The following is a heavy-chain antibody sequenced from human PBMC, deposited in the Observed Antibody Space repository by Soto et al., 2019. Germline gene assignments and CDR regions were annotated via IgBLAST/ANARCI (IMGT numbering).Heavy chain of an antibody. J-gene: IGHJ6*02. CDR3: ARYVSSLVLGPDHHYGLAV. V-gene: IGHV4-31*03. CDR1: GVSISTGGYY. D-gene: IGHD7-27*01. CDR2: IYHSGAT. Sequence: SETLSLTCNVSGVSISTGGYYWSWIRQHPGLGLEWIGYIYHSGATDHNPSLKSRVTISVDTSKNQFSLRLTSVTAADTAVYYCARYVSSLVLGPDHHYGLAVWGRGTTVTVSS.